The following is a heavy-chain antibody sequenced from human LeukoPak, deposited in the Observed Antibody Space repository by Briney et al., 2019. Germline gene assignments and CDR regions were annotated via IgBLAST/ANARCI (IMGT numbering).Heavy chain of an antibody. CDR1: GFTFSSYS. J-gene: IGHJ4*02. Sequence: GGSLRLSCAASGFTFSSYSMNWVRQAPGKGLEWVSVICSSDSTYYADSVKGRFTISRDNSKNTLYLQMNSLGAEDTAMYYCARLYYDFWSGYFFDYWGQGTLVTVSS. CDR3: ARLYYDFWSGYFFDY. V-gene: IGHV3-53*01. D-gene: IGHD3-3*01. CDR2: ICSSDST.